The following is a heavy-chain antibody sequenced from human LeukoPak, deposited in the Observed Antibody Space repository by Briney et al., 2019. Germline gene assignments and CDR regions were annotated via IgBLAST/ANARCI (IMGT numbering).Heavy chain of an antibody. CDR2: IYHSGST. CDR1: GYSISRGCY. CDR3: ARDSYYYGSGTYPPDY. V-gene: IGHV4-38-2*02. D-gene: IGHD3-10*01. J-gene: IGHJ4*02. Sequence: SETLSLTCTVSGYSISRGCYWAWLRQPPGKGLEWIGSIYHSGSTCYNPSLKSRLTISVDTSKNQFSLKMSSVTAADTAVYYCARDSYYYGSGTYPPDYWGQGTLVTVSS.